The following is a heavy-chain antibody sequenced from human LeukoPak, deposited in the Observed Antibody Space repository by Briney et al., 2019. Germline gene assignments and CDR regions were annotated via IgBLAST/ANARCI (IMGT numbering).Heavy chain of an antibody. CDR3: AASSSSWDWGFDY. D-gene: IGHD6-13*01. Sequence: SETLPLTCAVSGGSFSGYYWSWIRQPPGKGLEWIGEINHSGSTNYNPSLKSRVTISVDTSKNQFSLELSSVTAADTAVYYCAASSSSWDWGFDYWGQGTLGTVSS. CDR2: INHSGST. J-gene: IGHJ4*02. CDR1: GGSFSGYY. V-gene: IGHV4-34*01.